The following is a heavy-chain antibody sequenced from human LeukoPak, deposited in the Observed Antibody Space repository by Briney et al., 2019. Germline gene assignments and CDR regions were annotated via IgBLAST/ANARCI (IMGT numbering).Heavy chain of an antibody. D-gene: IGHD6-25*01. CDR2: IKEDGSEK. V-gene: IGHV3-7*01. J-gene: IGHJ6*03. CDR1: GFTFSRYW. Sequence: PGGSLRLSCAASGFTFSRYWMTWVRQAPGKGLEWVANIKEDGSEKYYVDSVKGRFTISRDNAKNSLYLQMNSLRADDTAVYYCARFAAGGSYYYYMDVWGKGTTVTVSS. CDR3: ARFAAGGSYYYYMDV.